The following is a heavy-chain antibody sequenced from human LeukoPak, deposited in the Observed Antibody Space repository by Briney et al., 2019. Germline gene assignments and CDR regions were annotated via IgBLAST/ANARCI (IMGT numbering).Heavy chain of an antibody. CDR2: INPNSGGT. Sequence: ASVKVSCKASGYTFTGYYMHWVRQAPGQGLEWMGRINPNSGGTNYAQKFQGKVTMTRDTSISTAYMELSRLRSDDTAVYYCARSPRRTVLLWFGDWGQGTLVTVSS. D-gene: IGHD3-10*01. V-gene: IGHV1-2*06. CDR1: GYTFTGYY. CDR3: ARSPRRTVLLWFGD. J-gene: IGHJ4*02.